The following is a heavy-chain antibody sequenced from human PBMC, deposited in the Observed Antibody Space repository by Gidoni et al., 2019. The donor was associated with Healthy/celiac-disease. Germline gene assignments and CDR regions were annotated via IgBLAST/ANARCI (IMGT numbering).Heavy chain of an antibody. D-gene: IGHD2-8*01. CDR3: ARALLGYCTNGVCSVLPRDYYYGMDV. J-gene: IGHJ6*02. V-gene: IGHV3-30-3*01. CDR2: ISYDGSNK. Sequence: QVQLVESGGGVVQPGRSLRLSCAASGFPFSSYAMHWVRQAPGKGLEWVAVISYDGSNKYYADSVKGRFTISRDNSKNTLYLQMNSLRAEDTAVYYCARALLGYCTNGVCSVLPRDYYYGMDVWGQGTTVTVSS. CDR1: GFPFSSYA.